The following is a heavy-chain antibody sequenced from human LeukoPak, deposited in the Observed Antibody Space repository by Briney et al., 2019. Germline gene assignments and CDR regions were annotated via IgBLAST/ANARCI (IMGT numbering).Heavy chain of an antibody. CDR1: GFTFSSYA. CDR3: ASPEFAYDILTGYYY. J-gene: IGHJ4*02. Sequence: GGSLRLSCAASGFTFSSYAMSWVRQAPGKGLEWVSAISGSGGCTYYADSVKGRFTISRDNSKNTLYLQMNSLRAEDTAVYYCASPEFAYDILTGYYYWGQGTLVTVSS. V-gene: IGHV3-23*01. D-gene: IGHD3-9*01. CDR2: ISGSGGCT.